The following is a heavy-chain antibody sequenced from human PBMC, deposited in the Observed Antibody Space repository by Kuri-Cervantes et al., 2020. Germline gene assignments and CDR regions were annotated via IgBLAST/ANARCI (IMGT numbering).Heavy chain of an antibody. CDR3: SRASRAVTAWI. CDR1: GFTFSNFW. Sequence: GESLKISCAASGFTFSNFWMAWIRQAPGKGLEWVANINQDGSERYYVDSVKGRFSISRGNAKNSLYLQVNSLRAEDTAVYYCSRASRAVTAWIWGQGTLVTVSS. CDR2: INQDGSER. J-gene: IGHJ4*02. D-gene: IGHD2-21*02. V-gene: IGHV3-7*01.